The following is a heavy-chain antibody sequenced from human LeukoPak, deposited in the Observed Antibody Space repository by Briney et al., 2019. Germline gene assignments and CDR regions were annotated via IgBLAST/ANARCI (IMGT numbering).Heavy chain of an antibody. J-gene: IGHJ4*02. CDR1: GYKFTNYW. V-gene: IGHV5-51*01. CDR2: IYPGDSET. CDR3: ARALRTGQGDYVPVL. D-gene: IGHD4-17*01. Sequence: GESLKISCKASGYKFTNYWIGWVRQMPGKGLEWMRIIYPGDSETRYSPSFQGQVTISADKSIGTMYLQWSSLKASDTAMYYCARALRTGQGDYVPVLWGQGTLLIVSS.